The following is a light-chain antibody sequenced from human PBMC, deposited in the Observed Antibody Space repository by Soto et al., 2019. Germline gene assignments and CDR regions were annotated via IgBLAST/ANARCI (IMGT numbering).Light chain of an antibody. Sequence: EIVLTQAPGTLSLSPGERATLSCRASQSVIVNSLAWYQQKGGQAPRLLIYAASTRATGVPDRFSGTGSGTDFALTISRLETDDSAVYYCQQYGGSPCTFGPGNKVDIK. CDR2: AAS. CDR3: QQYGGSPCT. CDR1: QSVIVNS. J-gene: IGKJ3*01. V-gene: IGKV3-20*01.